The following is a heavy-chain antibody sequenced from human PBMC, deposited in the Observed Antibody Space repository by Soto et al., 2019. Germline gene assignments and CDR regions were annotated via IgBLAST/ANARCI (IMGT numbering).Heavy chain of an antibody. CDR1: GDTFNFYS. V-gene: IGHV1-69*02. Sequence: QVQLVQSGAEVKRPGSSVKVSCKASGDTFNFYSINWVRQAPGLGLEWIGRVNPIVSMSNYAHKFQGRVTMTADKSTSTAYMELSSLRSEHTAIYYCASSYGSGYRAFDYWGQGALVTVSS. CDR2: VNPIVSMS. CDR3: ASSYGSGYRAFDY. J-gene: IGHJ4*02. D-gene: IGHD3-10*01.